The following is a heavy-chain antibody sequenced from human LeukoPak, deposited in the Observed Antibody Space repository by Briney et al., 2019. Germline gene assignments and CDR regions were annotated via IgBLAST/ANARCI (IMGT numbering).Heavy chain of an antibody. CDR2: IYYSGST. J-gene: IGHJ4*02. CDR1: GGSISSSSYY. Sequence: PSETLSLTCTVSGGSISSSSYYWGWPRQPPGKGLEWIGSIYYSGSTYYNPSLKSRFTISVDTSKNQFSLKLSSVTAADTAVYYCARWSRSYYTFFDYWGQGTLVTVSS. V-gene: IGHV4-39*01. CDR3: ARWSRSYYTFFDY. D-gene: IGHD1-26*01.